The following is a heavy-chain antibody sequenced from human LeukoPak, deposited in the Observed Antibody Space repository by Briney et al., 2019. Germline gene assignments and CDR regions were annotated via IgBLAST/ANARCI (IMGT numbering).Heavy chain of an antibody. CDR2: ISGSGGST. CDR3: AKGSYSYGMGVLGY. D-gene: IGHD5-18*01. Sequence: GGSLRLSCAASGFTFSSYAMSWVRQAPGKGLEWVSAISGSGGSTYYADSVKGRFTISRDNSKDTLYLQMNSLRAEDTAVYYCAKGSYSYGMGVLGYWGQGTLVTVSS. J-gene: IGHJ4*02. CDR1: GFTFSSYA. V-gene: IGHV3-23*01.